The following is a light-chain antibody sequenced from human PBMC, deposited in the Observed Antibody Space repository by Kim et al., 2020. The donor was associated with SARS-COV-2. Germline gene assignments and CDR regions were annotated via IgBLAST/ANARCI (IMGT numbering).Light chain of an antibody. CDR3: QSYDGFSQV. J-gene: IGLJ3*02. Sequence: NFMLTQTHSVSESPGKTVTISCTRTRGNIGSNYVQWYQHRPGSSPTTLIYEDNQRTPGVPERFSGSVDSSSNSASLTISGLKTEDEADYFCQSYDGFSQVFGGGTKLTVL. V-gene: IGLV6-57*01. CDR1: RGNIGSNY. CDR2: EDN.